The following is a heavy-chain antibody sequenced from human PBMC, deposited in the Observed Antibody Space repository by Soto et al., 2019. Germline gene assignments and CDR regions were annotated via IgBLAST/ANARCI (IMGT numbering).Heavy chain of an antibody. CDR3: AHQTSYYGSGTMDV. CDR1: GFSLSTSGVG. V-gene: IGHV2-5*02. Sequence: QITLKESGPTLLKPTQTLTLTCTFSGFSLSTSGVGVVWIRQPPGKALQWLALIYWDDDERFSPSLRNRLTITKDTSKNQVVLTMTNMEPVDTATYSCAHQTSYYGSGTMDVWGQGTTVTVSS. CDR2: IYWDDDE. J-gene: IGHJ6*02. D-gene: IGHD3-10*01.